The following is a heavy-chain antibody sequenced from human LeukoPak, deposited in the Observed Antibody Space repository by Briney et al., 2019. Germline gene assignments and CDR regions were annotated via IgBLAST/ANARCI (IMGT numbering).Heavy chain of an antibody. CDR3: ASTGNVLRYFDWLLSPLDY. Sequence: GASVKVSCKASGYTFTSYGISWVRQAPGQXXXWMGWISAYNGNTNYAQKLQGRVTMTTDTSTSTAYMELRSLRSDDTAVYYCASTGNVLRYFDWLLSPLDYWGQGTLVTVSS. CDR2: ISAYNGNT. D-gene: IGHD3-9*01. V-gene: IGHV1-18*01. J-gene: IGHJ4*02. CDR1: GYTFTSYG.